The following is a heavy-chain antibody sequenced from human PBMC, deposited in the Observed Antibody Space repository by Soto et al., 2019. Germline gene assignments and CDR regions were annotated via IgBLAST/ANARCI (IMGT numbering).Heavy chain of an antibody. CDR1: GFTFSSYA. D-gene: IGHD2-2*01. J-gene: IGHJ4*02. CDR2: ISYDGSNK. Sequence: QVQLVESGGGVVQPGRSLRLSCAASGFTFSSYAMHWVRQAPGKGLEWVAVISYDGSNKYYADSVKGRFTISRDNSKNTLYLQMNSLRAEDTAVYYCARERTSCYSARHCERPGGPIGYWGQGTLVTVSS. V-gene: IGHV3-30-3*01. CDR3: ARERTSCYSARHCERPGGPIGY.